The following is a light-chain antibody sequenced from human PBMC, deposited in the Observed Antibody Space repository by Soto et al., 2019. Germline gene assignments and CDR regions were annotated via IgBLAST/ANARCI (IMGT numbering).Light chain of an antibody. CDR2: DAS. CDR1: QSVRNNY. CDR3: QQYNNWPPLT. V-gene: IGKV3-20*01. J-gene: IGKJ4*01. Sequence: EIVLTQSPGTLSLSPGERATLSCRASQSVRNNYLAWYQQKPGQAPRLLIYDASSRATGIPDRFSGGGSGTDFTLTISSLQSGDFAVYYCQQYNNWPPLTFGGGTKVDIK.